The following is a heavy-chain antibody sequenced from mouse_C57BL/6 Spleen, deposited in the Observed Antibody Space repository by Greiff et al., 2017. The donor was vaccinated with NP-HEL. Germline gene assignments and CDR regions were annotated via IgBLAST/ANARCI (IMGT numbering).Heavy chain of an antibody. V-gene: IGHV1-26*01. Sequence: EVQLQQSGPELVKPGASVKISCKASGYTFTDYYMNWVKQSHGKSLEWIGDINPNNGGTSYNQKFKGKATLTVDKSSSTAYMELRSLTSEDSAVYYCARVIDYYGSSYFFAYWGQGTLVTVSA. CDR2: INPNNGGT. CDR3: ARVIDYYGSSYFFAY. D-gene: IGHD1-1*01. CDR1: GYTFTDYY. J-gene: IGHJ3*01.